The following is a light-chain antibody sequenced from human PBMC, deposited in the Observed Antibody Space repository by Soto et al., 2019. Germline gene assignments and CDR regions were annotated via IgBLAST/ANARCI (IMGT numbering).Light chain of an antibody. J-gene: IGKJ2*01. CDR1: QSVGSY. V-gene: IGKV3-15*01. CDR3: QQYNKWPPVT. CDR2: GAS. Sequence: DIMMTQSPGTLSVSPEESATLSCRGSQSVGSYLAWYQHKPGQAPRLLIYGASTRATGIPARFSGSGSGTEYTLTISGLQSEDFAIYYCQQYNKWPPVTFGQGTKLEIK.